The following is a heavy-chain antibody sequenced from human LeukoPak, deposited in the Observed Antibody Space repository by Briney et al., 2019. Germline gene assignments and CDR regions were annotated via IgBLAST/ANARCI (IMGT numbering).Heavy chain of an antibody. V-gene: IGHV3-66*01. J-gene: IGHJ5*02. CDR3: ARVTEWEVGGYWFDA. D-gene: IGHD1-26*01. CDR1: GFAVSRNY. Sequence: PGGSLRLSCVVSGFAVSRNYMSWVRQAPGKGLEWVSVIFDSGSTNYADSVKDRFTISRDNSRNTLFLQMNSLRVEDTAVYHCARVTEWEVGGYWFDAWGERALGTV. CDR2: IFDSGST.